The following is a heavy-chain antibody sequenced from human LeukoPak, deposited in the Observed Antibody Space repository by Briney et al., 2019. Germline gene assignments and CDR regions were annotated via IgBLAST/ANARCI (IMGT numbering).Heavy chain of an antibody. D-gene: IGHD2-21*02. V-gene: IGHV3-23*01. CDR3: AKDQGGDFYYFDY. Sequence: GGSLRLSCAVSGFTFSSYAMSWVRQAPGKGLEWVSAISGSGGSTYYADSVKGRFTISRDNSKNTLYLQMNSLRAEDTAVYYCAKDQGGDFYYFDYWGQGTLVTVSS. CDR1: GFTFSSYA. J-gene: IGHJ4*02. CDR2: ISGSGGST.